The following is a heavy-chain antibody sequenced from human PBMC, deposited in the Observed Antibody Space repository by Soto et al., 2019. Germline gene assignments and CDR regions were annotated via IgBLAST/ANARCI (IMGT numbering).Heavy chain of an antibody. V-gene: IGHV4-34*01. J-gene: IGHJ5*02. CDR3: ARRPTYYDSLTGYFFGVNWFDP. CDR1: GGSFSGYY. Sequence: SETLSLTCAVYGGSFSGYYWSWIRQPPGKGLEWIGEINHSGSTNYNPSLKSRVTISVDTSKNQFSLKLSSVTAADTAVYYCARRPTYYDSLTGYFFGVNWFDPWGQGTLVTVSS. CDR2: INHSGST. D-gene: IGHD3-9*01.